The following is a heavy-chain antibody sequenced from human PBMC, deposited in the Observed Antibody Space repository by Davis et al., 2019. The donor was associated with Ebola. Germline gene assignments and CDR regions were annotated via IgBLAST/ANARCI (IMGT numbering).Heavy chain of an antibody. CDR2: IKQDGSEK. J-gene: IGHJ4*02. D-gene: IGHD3-22*01. CDR3: AKDGNINDKNGCDYYDS. Sequence: GESLKISCAASGFTFSSYWMSWVRQAPGKGLEWVANIKQDGSEKYYVDSVKGRFTISRDNAKNSLYLQMNSLRAEDTAVYYCAKDGNINDKNGCDYYDSWGQGTLVTVSS. CDR1: GFTFSSYW. V-gene: IGHV3-7*01.